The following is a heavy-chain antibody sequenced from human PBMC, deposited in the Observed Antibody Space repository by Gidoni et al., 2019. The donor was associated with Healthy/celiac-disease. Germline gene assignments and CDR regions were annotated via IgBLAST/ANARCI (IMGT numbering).Heavy chain of an antibody. V-gene: IGHV1-18*01. CDR1: GYTFTSYG. J-gene: IGHJ3*02. CDR2: ISAYKGNK. D-gene: IGHD6-13*01. CDR3: ARDVIAAPRALDI. Sequence: QVQLVQSGAEVKKPGASVKVSCKASGYTFTSYGISWVRQAPGQGLEWMGWISAYKGNKTYAQKPRGRVTMNTDKSTSTAYRELGSLSSDDTAVYYCARDVIAAPRALDIWGQGTMVTVSS.